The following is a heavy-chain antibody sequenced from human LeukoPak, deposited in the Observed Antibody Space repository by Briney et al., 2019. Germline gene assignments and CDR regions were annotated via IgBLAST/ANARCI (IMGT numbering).Heavy chain of an antibody. D-gene: IGHD4-11*01. CDR3: ARDPTTVTY. V-gene: IGHV3-48*04. J-gene: IGHJ4*02. Sequence: GGSLRLSCAASGFTFSSYSMNWVRQAPGKGLEWVSYISPSGTTIYYADSVKGRFTISRDNATNSLYLQMDSLRAEDTAVYYCARDPTTVTYWGQGTLVTVSS. CDR2: ISPSGTTI. CDR1: GFTFSSYS.